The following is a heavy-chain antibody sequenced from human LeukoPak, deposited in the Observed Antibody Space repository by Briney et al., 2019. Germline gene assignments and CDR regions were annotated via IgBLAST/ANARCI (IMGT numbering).Heavy chain of an antibody. J-gene: IGHJ4*02. V-gene: IGHV3-30*04. Sequence: GRSLRLSCAASGFTFSSYVMHWVRQAPGKGLEWVAIISYDGSNEYYADSVKGRFTISRDNSKNTLYLQMNSLRVDDTAVYYCARRDIVVVVSASDYWGQGTLVTVSS. D-gene: IGHD2-15*01. CDR3: ARRDIVVVVSASDY. CDR2: ISYDGSNE. CDR1: GFTFSSYV.